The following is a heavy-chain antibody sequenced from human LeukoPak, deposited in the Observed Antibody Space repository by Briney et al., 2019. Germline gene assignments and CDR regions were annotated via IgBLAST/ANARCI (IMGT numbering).Heavy chain of an antibody. Sequence: KPSETLSLTCTVSGGSISGHYWSWIQQPAGKEPEWIGRVHTTRGTNYNSSLKSRLTMSVDTSKNQFSLHLTSVTAADTAVYYCAKGGESSLPFGYWGQGTLVTVSS. CDR2: VHTTRGT. J-gene: IGHJ4*02. CDR1: GGSISGHY. V-gene: IGHV4-4*07. CDR3: AKGGESSLPFGY. D-gene: IGHD3-10*01.